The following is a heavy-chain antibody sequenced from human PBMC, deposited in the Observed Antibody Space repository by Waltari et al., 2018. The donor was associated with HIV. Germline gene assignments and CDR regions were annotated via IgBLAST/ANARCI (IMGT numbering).Heavy chain of an antibody. Sequence: QVQLQESGPGLVKPSQTLSLTCTVSGDSISSDSSYWSWIRQPAGKGLEWIGRIYTSGSANYNPSLKSRVTISIDTSKNQFSLKLSSVTAADTAVYYCAYASGSSNAFDIWGQGTMVTVSS. CDR1: GDSISSDSSY. CDR2: IYTSGSA. V-gene: IGHV4-61*02. CDR3: AYASGSSNAFDI. D-gene: IGHD3-10*01. J-gene: IGHJ3*02.